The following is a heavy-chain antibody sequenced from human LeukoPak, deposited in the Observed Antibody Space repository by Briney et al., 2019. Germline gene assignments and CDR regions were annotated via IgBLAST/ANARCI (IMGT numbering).Heavy chain of an antibody. CDR3: ARTTNWNYRYYYYYMDV. J-gene: IGHJ6*03. V-gene: IGHV1-2*07. CDR1: GYTFTGYY. Sequence: ASVKVSCKASGYTFTGYYMHWGRQAPGQGLEWMGWINPNSGGTNYAHKFQGRVTMTRDTSISTAYMELSRLRSDDTAVYYCARTTNWNYRYYYYYMDVWGKGTTVTVSS. CDR2: INPNSGGT. D-gene: IGHD1-7*01.